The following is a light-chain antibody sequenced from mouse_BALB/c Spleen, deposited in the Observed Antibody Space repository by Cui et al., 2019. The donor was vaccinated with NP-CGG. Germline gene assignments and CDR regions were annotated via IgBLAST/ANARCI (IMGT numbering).Light chain of an antibody. V-gene: IGLV1*01. J-gene: IGLJ1*01. CDR2: GTN. Sequence: QAVGTQESALTTSPGETVTLTCRSSTGAVTTSNYANWVQEKPDHLFTGLIGGTNNRAPGVPARFSGSLIGDEAALTITGAQTEDEATYFCGLWYSNHWVFGGGTKLTVL. CDR1: TGAVTTSNY. CDR3: GLWYSNHWV.